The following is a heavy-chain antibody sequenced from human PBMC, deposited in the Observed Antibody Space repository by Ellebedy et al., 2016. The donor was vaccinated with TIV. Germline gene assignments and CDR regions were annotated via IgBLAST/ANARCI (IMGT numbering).Heavy chain of an antibody. V-gene: IGHV3-23*01. CDR2: ISGSGGGT. CDR1: GFTFSSYA. D-gene: IGHD2-15*01. Sequence: PGGSLRLSCVASGFTFSSYAMSWVRRAPGKGLEWVSGISGSGGGTYYADSVKGRFAISRDNSKNTVYLQMNSPRAEDTAIYYCAKSLMYCSRTNCYSALDSWGQGTLVTVSS. CDR3: AKSLMYCSRTNCYSALDS. J-gene: IGHJ4*02.